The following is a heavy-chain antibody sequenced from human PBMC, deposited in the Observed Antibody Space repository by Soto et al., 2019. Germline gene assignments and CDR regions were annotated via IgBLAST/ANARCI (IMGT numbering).Heavy chain of an antibody. V-gene: IGHV3-48*02. D-gene: IGHD3-22*01. CDR3: ARVSPYYYDSSGYTTLDY. Sequence: GGSLRLSCAASGFTFSSYSMNWVRQAPGKGLEWVSYISSSSSTIYYADSVKGRFTISRDNAKNSLYLQMNSLRDEDTAVYYCARVSPYYYDSSGYTTLDYWGQGTLVTVSS. CDR2: ISSSSSTI. CDR1: GFTFSSYS. J-gene: IGHJ4*02.